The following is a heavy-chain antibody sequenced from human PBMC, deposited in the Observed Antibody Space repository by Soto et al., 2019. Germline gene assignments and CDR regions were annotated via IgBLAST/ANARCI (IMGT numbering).Heavy chain of an antibody. CDR2: IWYDGSNK. CDR1: GFTFSSYG. D-gene: IGHD5-18*01. J-gene: IGHJ6*02. V-gene: IGHV3-33*01. Sequence: PGGSLRLSCAASGFTFSSYGMHWVRQAPGKGLEWVAVIWYDGSNKYYADSVKGRFTISRDNSKNTLYLQMNSLRAEDTAVYYCARDSGYSYGRHLINYYYYGMDVWGQGTTVTVSS. CDR3: ARDSGYSYGRHLINYYYYGMDV.